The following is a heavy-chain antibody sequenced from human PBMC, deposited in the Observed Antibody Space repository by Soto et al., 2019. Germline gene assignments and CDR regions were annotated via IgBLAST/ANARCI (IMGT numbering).Heavy chain of an antibody. CDR2: VYYTGNT. D-gene: IGHD3-10*01. CDR1: GGSIITSS. CDR3: ARHGDPPMVRGVLLYYYYCMDV. V-gene: IGHV4-59*08. J-gene: IGHJ6*04. Sequence: SETLSLTCTVSGGSIITSSWNWIRQAPGKGLEWIGCVYYTGNTNYNPSLKSRVTMSLDTSKNQFSLKLSSVTAADTAVYYCARHGDPPMVRGVLLYYYYCMDVWDKGTSVTVFS.